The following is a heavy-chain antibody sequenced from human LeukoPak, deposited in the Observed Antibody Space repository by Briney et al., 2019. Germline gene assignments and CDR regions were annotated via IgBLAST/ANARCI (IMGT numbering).Heavy chain of an antibody. CDR2: SSSSSSYI. V-gene: IGHV3-21*01. D-gene: IGHD6-19*01. CDR1: GFTFSSYS. J-gene: IGHJ4*02. Sequence: GGSLRLSCAASGFTFSSYSMNWVRQAPGKGLEWVSSSSSSSSYIYYADSVKGRFTISRDNAKNSLYLQMNSLRAEDTAVYYCARDSPSAYYFDYWGQGTLVTVSS. CDR3: ARDSPSAYYFDY.